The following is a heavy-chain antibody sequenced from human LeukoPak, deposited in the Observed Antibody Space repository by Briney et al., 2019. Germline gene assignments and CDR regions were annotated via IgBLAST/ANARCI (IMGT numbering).Heavy chain of an antibody. CDR3: ARDRAYSGSYYASGDDAFDI. V-gene: IGHV4-39*07. D-gene: IGHD1-26*01. J-gene: IGHJ3*02. Sequence: PSETLSLTCTVSGGSISSSSYCWGWIRQPPGKGLEWIGSIYYSGSTYYNPSLKSRVTISVDTSKNQFSLKLSSVTAADTAVYYCARDRAYSGSYYASGDDAFDIWGQGTMVTVSS. CDR1: GGSISSSSYC. CDR2: IYYSGST.